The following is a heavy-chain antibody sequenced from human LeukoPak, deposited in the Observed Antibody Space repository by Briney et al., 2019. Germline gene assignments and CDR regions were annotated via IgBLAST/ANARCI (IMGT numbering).Heavy chain of an antibody. J-gene: IGHJ4*02. D-gene: IGHD3-9*01. V-gene: IGHV1-46*01. CDR3: ARGDDILTGYAY. CDR2: IIPSGGST. CDR1: GATFSSYA. Sequence: ASVKVSCKASGATFSSYAISRVRQAPGQGLEWMGGIIPSGGSTSYAQKFQGRVTMTRDTSTSTVYMELSSLRSEDTAVYYCARGDDILTGYAYWGQGTLVTVSS.